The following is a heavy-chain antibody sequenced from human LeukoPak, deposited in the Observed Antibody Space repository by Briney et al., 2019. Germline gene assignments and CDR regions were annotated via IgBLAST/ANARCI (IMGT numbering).Heavy chain of an antibody. CDR1: GFTVSSNY. V-gene: IGHV3-53*01. CDR3: ARDLGQYYDTSDNWFDP. D-gene: IGHD3-22*01. CDR2: IYSGGST. J-gene: IGHJ5*02. Sequence: PGGSLRLSCAASGFTVSSNYMGWVRQAPGKGLEWVSVIYSGGSTYYADSVKGRFTISRDNSKNTLYLQMNSLRAEDTAVYYCARDLGQYYDTSDNWFDPWGQGTLVTVSS.